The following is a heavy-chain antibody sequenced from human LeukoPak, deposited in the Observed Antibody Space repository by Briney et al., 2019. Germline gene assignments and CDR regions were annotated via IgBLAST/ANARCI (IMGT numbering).Heavy chain of an antibody. CDR3: AKDIVVVPAAGGY. CDR1: GGSFSGYY. CDR2: ISGSGGST. Sequence: ETLSLTCAVYGGSFSGYYWSWVRQAPGKGLEWVSAISGSGGSTYYADSVKGRFTISRDNSKNTLYLQMNSLRAEDTAVYYCAKDIVVVPAAGGYWGQGTLVTVSS. D-gene: IGHD2-2*01. J-gene: IGHJ4*02. V-gene: IGHV3-23*01.